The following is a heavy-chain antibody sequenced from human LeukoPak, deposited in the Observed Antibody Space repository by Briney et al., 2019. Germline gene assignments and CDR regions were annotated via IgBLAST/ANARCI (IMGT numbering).Heavy chain of an antibody. J-gene: IGHJ4*02. V-gene: IGHV2-5*01. Sequence: SGPTLVKPTQTLALTCPFSGFSLSSSGVGVGWIRQPPGKALEWLALVFWNDDKRYSPSLKSRLTITKDTSKNQVVLTMTNMDPVDTATYYCARTGDCRGACYLYYFDYWGQGTLVTVSS. CDR3: ARTGDCRGACYLYYFDY. CDR2: VFWNDDK. D-gene: IGHD2-21*02. CDR1: GFSLSSSGVG.